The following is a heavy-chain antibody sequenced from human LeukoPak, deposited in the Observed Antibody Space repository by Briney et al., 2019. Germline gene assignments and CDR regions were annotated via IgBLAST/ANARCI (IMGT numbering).Heavy chain of an antibody. CDR3: ARFHYDILTGYYSYDY. J-gene: IGHJ4*02. V-gene: IGHV4-4*02. Sequence: SETLSLTCAVSGGSISSSNWWSWVRQPPGKGLEWIGEIYHSGSTNYNPSLKSRVTISVDKSKNQFSLKLSSVTAADTVVYYCARFHYDILTGYYSYDYWGQGTLVTVSS. CDR2: IYHSGST. CDR1: GGSISSSNW. D-gene: IGHD3-9*01.